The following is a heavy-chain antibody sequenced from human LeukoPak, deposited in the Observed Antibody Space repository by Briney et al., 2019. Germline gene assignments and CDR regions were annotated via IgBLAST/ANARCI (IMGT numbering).Heavy chain of an antibody. CDR3: AREAYDVLTSDWFDP. Sequence: PSETLSLTCTVSGGSISSYHWSWIRQPPGKGLEWIGYIYHSGSTKYNPSLKSRVTISVDTSKNQFSLKLSSVTAADTAVYYCAREAYDVLTSDWFDPWGQGTLVTVSS. CDR1: GGSISSYH. J-gene: IGHJ5*02. V-gene: IGHV4-59*01. D-gene: IGHD3-9*01. CDR2: IYHSGST.